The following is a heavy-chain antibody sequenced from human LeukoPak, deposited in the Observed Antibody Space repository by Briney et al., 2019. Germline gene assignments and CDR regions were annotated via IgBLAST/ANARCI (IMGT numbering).Heavy chain of an antibody. V-gene: IGHV4-59*01. J-gene: IGHJ4*02. Sequence: KPSETLSLTCTVSGGSISSYYWSWIRQPPGKGLEWIGYIYYSGSTNYNPSLKSRVTISVDTSKNQFSLKLSSVTAADTAVYYCARATVTTFDYWGQGTLVTVSS. CDR2: IYYSGST. D-gene: IGHD4-11*01. CDR3: ARATVTTFDY. CDR1: GGSISSYY.